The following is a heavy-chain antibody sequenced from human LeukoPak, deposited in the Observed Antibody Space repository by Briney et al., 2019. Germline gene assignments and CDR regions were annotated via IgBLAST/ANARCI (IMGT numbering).Heavy chain of an antibody. CDR2: ITPLFGTA. CDR3: ARDYYYDSSGYYFRQSDAFDI. Sequence: SVKVSCKASGGTFSKYTISWVRQRPGQGLEWMGGITPLFGTANYAQKFQGRVTITADESTSTAYMELSSLRSEDTAVYYCARDYYYDSSGYYFRQSDAFDIWGQGTMVTVSS. D-gene: IGHD3-22*01. V-gene: IGHV1-69*13. J-gene: IGHJ3*02. CDR1: GGTFSKYT.